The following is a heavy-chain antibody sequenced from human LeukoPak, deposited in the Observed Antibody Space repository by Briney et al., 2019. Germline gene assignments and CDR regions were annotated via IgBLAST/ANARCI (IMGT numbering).Heavy chain of an antibody. V-gene: IGHV4-34*01. CDR3: ASSDGPADYYDSSGYCDY. CDR1: GVSFSGYY. J-gene: IGHJ4*02. D-gene: IGHD3-22*01. Sequence: SETLSLTCAVYGVSFSGYYWSWIRQSPGKGLEWIGEINHSGSTNYNPSLKSRVTISVDTSKNQFSLKLSSVTAADTAVYYCASSDGPADYYDSSGYCDYWGQGTLVTVSS. CDR2: INHSGST.